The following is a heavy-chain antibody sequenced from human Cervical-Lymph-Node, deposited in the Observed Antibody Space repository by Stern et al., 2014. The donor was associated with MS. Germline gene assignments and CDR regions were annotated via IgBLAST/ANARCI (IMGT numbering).Heavy chain of an antibody. Sequence: QVQLVQSGPGLVKPSETLSLTCTVSGGSISSYYWSWIRQPPGKGLEWIGYIYYSGSTNYNPSLKSRVTISVDTSKNQFSLKLSSVTAADTAVYYCARGDGYRLYYFDYWGQGTLVTVSS. CDR1: GGSISSYY. CDR3: ARGDGYRLYYFDY. D-gene: IGHD5-24*01. J-gene: IGHJ4*02. V-gene: IGHV4-59*01. CDR2: IYYSGST.